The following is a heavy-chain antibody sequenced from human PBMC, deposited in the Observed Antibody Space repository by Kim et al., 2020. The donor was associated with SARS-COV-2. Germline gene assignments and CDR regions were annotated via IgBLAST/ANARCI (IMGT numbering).Heavy chain of an antibody. D-gene: IGHD3-22*01. Sequence: SETLSLTCTVSGGSISSYYWSWIRQPPGKGLEWIGYIYYSGSTNYNPSLKSRVTISVDTSKNQFSLKLSSVTAADTAVYYCASSGYYYDSSGYYLDYWGQGTLVTVSS. V-gene: IGHV4-59*13. CDR3: ASSGYYYDSSGYYLDY. J-gene: IGHJ4*02. CDR2: IYYSGST. CDR1: GGSISSYY.